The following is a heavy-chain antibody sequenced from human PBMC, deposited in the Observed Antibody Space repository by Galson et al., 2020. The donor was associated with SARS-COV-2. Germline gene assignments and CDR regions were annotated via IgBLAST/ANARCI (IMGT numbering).Heavy chain of an antibody. CDR1: GGSFSGYY. CDR3: ARGPTLDYYGSGSFHQYYFDY. J-gene: IGHJ4*02. Sequence: SETLSLTCAVYGGSFSGYYWSWIRQPPGKGLEWIGDINHSGSTNYNQSLKSRVTISVDTSKNQFSLKLSSVTAADTAVYYCARGPTLDYYGSGSFHQYYFDYWGQGTLVTVSS. CDR2: INHSGST. D-gene: IGHD3-10*01. V-gene: IGHV4-34*01.